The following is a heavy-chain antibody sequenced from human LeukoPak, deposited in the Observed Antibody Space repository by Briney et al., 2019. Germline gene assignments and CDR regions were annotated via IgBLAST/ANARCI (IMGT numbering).Heavy chain of an antibody. Sequence: SETLSLTCTVSGGSISSGGYYWSWIRQHPGKGLEWIGYIYYSGSTYYNPSLKSRVTISVDTSKNQFSLKLSSVTAADTAVYYCARALVIVEVGGWFDPWGQGTLVTVSS. CDR2: IYYSGST. CDR1: GGSISSGGYY. D-gene: IGHD3-22*01. J-gene: IGHJ5*02. V-gene: IGHV4-31*03. CDR3: ARALVIVEVGGWFDP.